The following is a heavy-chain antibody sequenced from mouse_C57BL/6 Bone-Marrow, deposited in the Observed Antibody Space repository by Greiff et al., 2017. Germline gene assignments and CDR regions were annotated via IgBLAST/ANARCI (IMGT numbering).Heavy chain of an antibody. Sequence: QFQLQQSGAELARPGASVKLSCKASGYTFTSSGISWVKQRTGQGLEWIGEISPRSGNTYYNEKFKGKATLTADKSSSTAYMELRSLTSEDSAVYFCARARYYYGSSPYAMDYWGQGTSVTVSS. J-gene: IGHJ4*01. CDR2: ISPRSGNT. CDR3: ARARYYYGSSPYAMDY. CDR1: GYTFTSSG. V-gene: IGHV1-81*01. D-gene: IGHD1-1*01.